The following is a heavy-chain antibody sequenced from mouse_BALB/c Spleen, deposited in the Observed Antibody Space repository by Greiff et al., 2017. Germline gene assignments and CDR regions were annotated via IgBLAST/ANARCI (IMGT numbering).Heavy chain of an antibody. Sequence: QVQLQQSGPELVKPGASVKISCKASGYAFSSSWMNWVKQRPGQGLEWIGRIYPGDGDTNYNGKFKGKATLTADKSSSTAYMQLSSLTSVDSAVYFCARCDYGNYPFDYWGQGTTLTVSS. V-gene: IGHV1-82*01. CDR3: ARCDYGNYPFDY. CDR2: IYPGDGDT. J-gene: IGHJ2*01. CDR1: GYAFSSSW. D-gene: IGHD2-1*01.